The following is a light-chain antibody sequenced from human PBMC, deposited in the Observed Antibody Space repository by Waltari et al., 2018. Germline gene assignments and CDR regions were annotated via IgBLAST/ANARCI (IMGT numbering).Light chain of an antibody. CDR2: GAS. J-gene: IGKJ1*01. Sequence: EIVLTQSPGTLSLSPGERASLSCRTSQSVSSNYLAWYQQRPGQAPRLLIYGASSRVIGIPDRFSGSGSGTDFTLTISRLEPEDFAVYYCQQYGTSPRTFGQGTKVEIK. V-gene: IGKV3-20*01. CDR3: QQYGTSPRT. CDR1: QSVSSNY.